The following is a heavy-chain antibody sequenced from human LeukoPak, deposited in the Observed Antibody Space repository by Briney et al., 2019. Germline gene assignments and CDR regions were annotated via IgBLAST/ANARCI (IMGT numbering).Heavy chain of an antibody. V-gene: IGHV1-2*02. CDR3: ARNGAPGPHYYYMDV. J-gene: IGHJ6*03. CDR2: INSNSGGT. Sequence: ASVKVSCKASGGTFSSYAITWVRQAPGQGLEWMGWINSNSGGTNYAQKFQGRVTMTRDTSISTAYMELSRLRSDDTAVYYCARNGAPGPHYYYMDVWGKGTTVTVSS. CDR1: GGTFSSYA. D-gene: IGHD2-8*01.